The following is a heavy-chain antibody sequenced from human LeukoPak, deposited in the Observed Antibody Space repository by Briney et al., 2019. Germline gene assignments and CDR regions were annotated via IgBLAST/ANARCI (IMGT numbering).Heavy chain of an antibody. V-gene: IGHV3-7*01. D-gene: IGHD2-21*02. Sequence: GGSLRLSCAASGFTFSSYWMSWVRQAPGKGLEWVANIKQDGSEKYYVDSEKGRFTISRDNAKNSLYLQMNSLRAEDTAVYYCARVCGGDCYGAFDIWGQGTMVTVSS. CDR1: GFTFSSYW. J-gene: IGHJ3*02. CDR2: IKQDGSEK. CDR3: ARVCGGDCYGAFDI.